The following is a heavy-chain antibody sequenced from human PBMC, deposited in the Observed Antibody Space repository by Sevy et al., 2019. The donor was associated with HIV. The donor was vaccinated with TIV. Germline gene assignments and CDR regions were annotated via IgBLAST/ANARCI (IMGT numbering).Heavy chain of an antibody. J-gene: IGHJ3*02. CDR3: ARGYCSGTSCSSGRAWVAFDI. Sequence: GGSLRLSCAASGFTFSSYSMNWVRQAPGKGLEWVSSISSSSSYIYYADSVKGRFTISRDNAKNSLYLQMNRLRAEDTAIYYCARGYCSGTSCSSGRAWVAFDIWGQGTMVTVSS. CDR2: ISSSSSYI. CDR1: GFTFSSYS. D-gene: IGHD2-15*01. V-gene: IGHV3-21*01.